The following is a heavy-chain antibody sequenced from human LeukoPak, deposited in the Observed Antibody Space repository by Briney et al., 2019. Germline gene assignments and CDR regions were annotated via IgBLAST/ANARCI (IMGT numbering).Heavy chain of an antibody. V-gene: IGHV6-1*01. CDR3: ARQQRGAFDY. CDR1: GDSVSSNTPA. CDR2: TYYRSKWYN. Sequence: ASQTLSVTCAISGDSVSSNTPAWNWIRQSPSRGLEWLGRTYYRSKWYNDYAVSVRSRITINPDTAKNQFSLQLNSVTPEDTAVYYCARQQRGAFDYWGQGTLVIVSS. J-gene: IGHJ4*02. D-gene: IGHD6-13*01.